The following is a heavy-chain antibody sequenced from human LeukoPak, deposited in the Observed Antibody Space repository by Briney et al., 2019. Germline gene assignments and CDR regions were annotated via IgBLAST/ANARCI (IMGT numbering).Heavy chain of an antibody. Sequence: ASVKVSCKASGYTFTTYGIGWVRQAPGQGLEWMGWISVYNGNRNYAQKFQGRVTMTTDTSTSTAYMELRSLRSDDTAVYYCASGASDYYNYYMDVWGKGTTVTVSS. CDR3: ASGASDYYNYYMDV. CDR1: GYTFTTYG. J-gene: IGHJ6*03. D-gene: IGHD3-16*01. V-gene: IGHV1-18*01. CDR2: ISVYNGNR.